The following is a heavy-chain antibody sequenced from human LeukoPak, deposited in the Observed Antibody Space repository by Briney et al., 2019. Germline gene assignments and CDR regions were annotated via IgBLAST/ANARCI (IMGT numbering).Heavy chain of an antibody. CDR1: GGTFSSYA. V-gene: IGHV1-69*01. CDR2: IIPIFGTA. J-gene: IGHJ5*02. D-gene: IGHD2-2*01. CDR3: ARSRYCSSTSCYYWFDP. Sequence: GSSVKVSCKASGGTFSSYAISWVRQAPGQGLEWMGGIIPIFGTANYAQKFQGRVTITADESTSTAYMELSSLRSEDTAVYYCARSRYCSSTSCYYWFDPWGRGTLVTVSS.